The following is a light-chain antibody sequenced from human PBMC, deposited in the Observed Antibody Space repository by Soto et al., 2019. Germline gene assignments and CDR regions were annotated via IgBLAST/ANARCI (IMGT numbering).Light chain of an antibody. Sequence: DIVMTQSPDSLVVSLGERATINCKSSQSVLYSSNNMNYLAWYQQKPGQPPKLLIYWASTRESGVPDRFSGSGSGTDFTLTISSLQAEDVAVYFCQQYYTNPQTFGQGTKLEIK. CDR3: QQYYTNPQT. CDR2: WAS. CDR1: QSVLYSSNNMNY. V-gene: IGKV4-1*01. J-gene: IGKJ2*01.